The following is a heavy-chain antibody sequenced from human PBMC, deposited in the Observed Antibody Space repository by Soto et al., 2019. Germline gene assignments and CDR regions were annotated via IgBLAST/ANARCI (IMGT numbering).Heavy chain of an antibody. D-gene: IGHD1-1*01. CDR2: ISYEGSNT. J-gene: IGHJ6*02. CDR1: GFSFNTYG. Sequence: QVQLVESGGGVVQPGRSLRLSCVASGFSFNTYGIHWVRQSPGKGLEWVALISYEGSNTYYADSVKGRFTISRDNSKNTLYLQMNSLRGDETGVYYCARVTPGNNLYYFYGMDVWGQGTSVTVSS. CDR3: ARVTPGNNLYYFYGMDV. V-gene: IGHV3-30*03.